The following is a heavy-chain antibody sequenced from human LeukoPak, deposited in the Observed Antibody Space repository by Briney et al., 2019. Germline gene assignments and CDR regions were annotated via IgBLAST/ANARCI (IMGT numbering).Heavy chain of an antibody. V-gene: IGHV4-34*01. CDR1: GGSFSGYY. D-gene: IGHD2-2*01. CDR2: IYYSGNT. Sequence: SETLSLTCAVYGGSFSGYYWSWIRQPPGKGLEWIGSIYYSGNTYDNPSLKSRVTISVDTSKNQFSLKLRSVTAADTAVYYCARLSTLSLHFDYWGQGTLVTVSA. CDR3: ARLSTLSLHFDY. J-gene: IGHJ4*02.